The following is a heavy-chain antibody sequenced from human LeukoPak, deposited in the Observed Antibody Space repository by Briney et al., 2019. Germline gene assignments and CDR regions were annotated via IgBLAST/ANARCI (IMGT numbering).Heavy chain of an antibody. J-gene: IGHJ6*03. CDR1: GFTFSSYW. V-gene: IGHV3-7*01. Sequence: GGSLRLSCAASGFTFSSYWMSWVRQAPGKGLEWVANIKQDGSEKYYVDSVKGRFTISRDNAKNSLYLQMNSLRAEDTAVYYCAREGSQPSQSREYYYYYYMDVWGKGTTVTVSS. CDR2: IKQDGSEK. CDR3: AREGSQPSQSREYYYYYYMDV. D-gene: IGHD1-14*01.